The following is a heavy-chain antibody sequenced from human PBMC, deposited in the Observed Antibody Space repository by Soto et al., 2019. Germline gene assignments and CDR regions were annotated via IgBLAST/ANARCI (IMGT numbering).Heavy chain of an antibody. V-gene: IGHV3-53*01. J-gene: IGHJ6*02. Sequence: VGSLRLSCAASGFTVSSNYMSWVRQAPGKGLEWVSVIYSGGSTYYADSVKGRFTISRDNSKNTLYLQMNSLRAEDTAVYYCARESVITIFPYYYGMDVWGQGTTVTVSS. CDR3: ARESVITIFPYYYGMDV. D-gene: IGHD3-3*01. CDR1: GFTVSSNY. CDR2: IYSGGST.